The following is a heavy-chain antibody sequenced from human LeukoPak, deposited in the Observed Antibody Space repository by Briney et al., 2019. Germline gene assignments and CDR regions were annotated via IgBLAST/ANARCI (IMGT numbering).Heavy chain of an antibody. Sequence: SETLSLTCTVSGDSLNTYYWTWIRQTPGKELEWIGFVASSGTSNYNPSLKSRVSISIDTSKNQFSLALTSVAPADTAVYYCARVVRGVVTSNWFDPWGQGTLVSVSS. CDR1: GDSLNTYY. D-gene: IGHD2-21*02. V-gene: IGHV4-59*01. CDR2: VASSGTS. CDR3: ARVVRGVVTSNWFDP. J-gene: IGHJ5*02.